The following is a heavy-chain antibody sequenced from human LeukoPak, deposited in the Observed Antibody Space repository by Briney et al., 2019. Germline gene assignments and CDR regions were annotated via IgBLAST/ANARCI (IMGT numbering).Heavy chain of an antibody. J-gene: IGHJ3*02. CDR2: MNPNSGNA. CDR1: GGTFSSYT. V-gene: IGHV1-8*01. D-gene: IGHD3/OR15-3a*01. Sequence: ASVKVSCKASGGTFSSYTINWVRQATGQGLEWMGWMNPNSGNAGYAQNFQGRVTITGDTSMSTAYMELSSLRSEDTAVYYCARVISGFWTGYYDPFDIWGQGTMVTVSS. CDR3: ARVISGFWTGYYDPFDI.